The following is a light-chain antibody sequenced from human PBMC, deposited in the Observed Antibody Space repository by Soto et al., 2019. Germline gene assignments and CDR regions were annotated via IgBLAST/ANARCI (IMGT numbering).Light chain of an antibody. CDR2: DVT. J-gene: IGLJ2*01. CDR3: SSYLPSDILL. CDR1: SYNL. Sequence: QSVLTQPRSVSGSLGQSVTISCSGTSYNLVSWYQHPPGKAPKLIIYDVTKRPSGVPDRFSASKSGSAASLTISGLQAEDEADYYCSSYLPSDILLFGGGTQLTV. V-gene: IGLV2-11*01.